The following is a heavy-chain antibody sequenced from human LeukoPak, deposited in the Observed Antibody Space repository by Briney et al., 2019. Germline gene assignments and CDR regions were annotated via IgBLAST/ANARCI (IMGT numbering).Heavy chain of an antibody. CDR1: GYTFTGYY. D-gene: IGHD5-24*01. Sequence: VASVKVSCKASGYTFTGYYMHWVRQAPGQGLEWMGWINSNSGGTNYAQKFQGRVTMTRDTSISTAYMGLTRLRSDDMAVYYCARHSPGLGPNNYNYVYWGQGTLVTVSS. V-gene: IGHV1-2*02. CDR3: ARHSPGLGPNNYNYVY. CDR2: INSNSGGT. J-gene: IGHJ4*02.